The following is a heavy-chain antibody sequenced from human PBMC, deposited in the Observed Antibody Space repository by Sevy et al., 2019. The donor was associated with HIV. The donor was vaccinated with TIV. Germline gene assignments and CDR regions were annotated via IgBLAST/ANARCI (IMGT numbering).Heavy chain of an antibody. CDR1: GFTFNSYA. D-gene: IGHD3-22*01. V-gene: IGHV3-23*01. CDR2: ISGSGGST. CDR3: ASTIDYDSSGYYFNSDY. J-gene: IGHJ4*02. Sequence: GGSLRLSCAASGFTFNSYAMGWVRQAPGKGLEWVSGISGSGGSTYYADSVKGRFTISRDNSKNTLYLQMKSLRAEDTAAYYCASTIDYDSSGYYFNSDYWGQGILVTVSS.